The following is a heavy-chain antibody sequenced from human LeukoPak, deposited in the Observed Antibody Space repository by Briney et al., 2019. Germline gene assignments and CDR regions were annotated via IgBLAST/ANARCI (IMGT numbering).Heavy chain of an antibody. V-gene: IGHV3-23*01. J-gene: IGHJ4*02. Sequence: GGSLRLSCAASGFTFRSYVMSWVRQAPGKGLEWVSAITGDGGGTDHADSVKGRFTISRDNSKNTLYLQMNSLRAEDTAVYYCAKGTSSGNFVTIDCWGQGTLVTVSS. CDR3: AKGTSSGNFVTIDC. CDR1: GFTFRSYV. CDR2: ITGDGGGT. D-gene: IGHD1-26*01.